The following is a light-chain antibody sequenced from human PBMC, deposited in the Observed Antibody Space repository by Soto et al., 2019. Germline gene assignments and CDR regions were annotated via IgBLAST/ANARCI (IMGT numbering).Light chain of an antibody. CDR3: QSYDSSLSGSI. J-gene: IGLJ2*01. Sequence: QLVLTQPPSVSGAPGQRVTISCTGSSSNIGAGYDTHWYQQVPGTAPKLLIYGNTNRPSGVPDRFSGSRSGTSASLAITGLQAEDEAEYYCQSYDSSLSGSIFGGGTKLTVL. CDR1: SSNIGAGYD. CDR2: GNT. V-gene: IGLV1-40*01.